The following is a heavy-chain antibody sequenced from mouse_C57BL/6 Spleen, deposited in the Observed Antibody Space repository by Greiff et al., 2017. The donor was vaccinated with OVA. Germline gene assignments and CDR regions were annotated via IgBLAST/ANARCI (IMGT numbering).Heavy chain of an antibody. CDR1: GYTFNDYY. Sequence: VQLQQSGPELVKPGASVKISCKASGYTFNDYYINWVKQRPGQGLAWIGWLFPGIGSTYSNEKFKGKATLTVDKSSSTAYMLLSSLTSEDSAVYFCARSSTMVTNWFAYWGQGTLVTVSA. V-gene: IGHV1-75*01. CDR2: LFPGIGST. D-gene: IGHD2-2*01. J-gene: IGHJ3*01. CDR3: ARSSTMVTNWFAY.